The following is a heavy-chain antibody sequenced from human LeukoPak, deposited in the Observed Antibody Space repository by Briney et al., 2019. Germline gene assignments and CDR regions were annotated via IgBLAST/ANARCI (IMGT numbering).Heavy chain of an antibody. CDR1: GFTFSSYS. CDR2: ISSSSTYI. D-gene: IGHD5-24*01. Sequence: PGGSLRLSCAASGFTFSSYSMNWVRQAPGKGLEWVSFISSSSTYIFYADSLKGRFTISRDNAKNSLDLQMTSLRAEDTAVYYCARDSGGRWLQFNYFDYWGQGTLVTVSS. J-gene: IGHJ4*02. V-gene: IGHV3-21*01. CDR3: ARDSGGRWLQFNYFDY.